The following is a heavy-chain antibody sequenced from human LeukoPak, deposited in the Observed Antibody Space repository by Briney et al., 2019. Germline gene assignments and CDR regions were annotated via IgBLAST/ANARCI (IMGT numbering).Heavy chain of an antibody. CDR2: ISAYNGNT. Sequence: ASVKVSCKASGYTFISYGISWVRQAPGQGLEWMGWISAYNGNTNYAQKLQGRVTMTTDTSTSTAYMELRSLRSDDTAVYYCARDSDNWNDFDYWGQGTLVTVSS. D-gene: IGHD1-1*01. CDR3: ARDSDNWNDFDY. J-gene: IGHJ4*02. V-gene: IGHV1-18*04. CDR1: GYTFISYG.